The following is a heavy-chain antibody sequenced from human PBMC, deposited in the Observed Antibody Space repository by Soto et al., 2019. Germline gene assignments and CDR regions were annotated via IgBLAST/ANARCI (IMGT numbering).Heavy chain of an antibody. J-gene: IGHJ4*02. CDR3: ARRRSKPYYDSAFDY. Sequence: QVQLVQSGAEVKKPGSSVKVSCKASGGTFSSYAINWVRQAPGQGLEWMGGIIPIFGTANYAQKFQGRVTITADESTSTAYMELSSLRSEDTAVHYCARRRSKPYYDSAFDYWGQGTLVTVSS. D-gene: IGHD3-22*01. V-gene: IGHV1-69*01. CDR2: IIPIFGTA. CDR1: GGTFSSYA.